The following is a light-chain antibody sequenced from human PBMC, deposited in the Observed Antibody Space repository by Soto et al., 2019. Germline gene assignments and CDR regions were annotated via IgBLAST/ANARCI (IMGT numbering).Light chain of an antibody. V-gene: IGLV2-14*01. J-gene: IGLJ2*01. CDR2: EVS. CDR1: NSDVGGYDY. Sequence: QSALTQPASVSGSPGQSITISCTGTNSDVGGYDYVSWYQQHPAKAPKLMIYEVSNRPSGVSNRFSGSKSGNTASLTISGLQAEDEADYYCSSYTISSTLVIFGGGTKVTVL. CDR3: SSYTISSTLVI.